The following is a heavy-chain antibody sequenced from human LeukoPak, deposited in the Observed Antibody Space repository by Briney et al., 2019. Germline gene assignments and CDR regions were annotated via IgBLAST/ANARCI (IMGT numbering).Heavy chain of an antibody. D-gene: IGHD5-18*01. J-gene: IGHJ4*02. CDR2: ISYDGSNK. CDR3: AREQNPWIQLWLPVY. V-gene: IGHV3-30*04. CDR1: GFTFSSYA. Sequence: GASLRLSCAASGFTFSSYAMHWVRQAPGKGLEWVAVISYDGSNKYYADSVKGRFTISRDNSRNTLYLQMNSLRAEDTAVYYCAREQNPWIQLWLPVYWGQGTLVAVSS.